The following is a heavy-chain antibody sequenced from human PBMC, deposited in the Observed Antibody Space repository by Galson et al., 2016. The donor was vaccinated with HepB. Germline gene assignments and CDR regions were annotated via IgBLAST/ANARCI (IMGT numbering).Heavy chain of an antibody. V-gene: IGHV5-51*01. D-gene: IGHD2-15*01. J-gene: IGHJ4*02. CDR2: IYPGDSDT. CDR3: VRHRGGSGEYVFEY. CDR1: GYSFTSFW. Sequence: QSGAEVKKTGESLKISCKGSGYSFTSFWIGWVRQMPGKGLEWMGIIYPGDSDTSYSPSFRGQVTISVDKSISTAYLQWSSLKASDTAMCYCVRHRGGSGEYVFEYWGQGTLVTVSS.